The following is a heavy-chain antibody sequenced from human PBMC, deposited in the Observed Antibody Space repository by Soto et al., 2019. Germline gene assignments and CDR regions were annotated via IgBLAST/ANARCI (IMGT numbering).Heavy chain of an antibody. CDR3: ARSRITMIVVPSAFDI. V-gene: IGHV4-30-2*01. J-gene: IGHJ3*02. D-gene: IGHD3-22*01. Sequence: SETLSLTCAVSGGSISSGGYSWSWIRQPPGKGLEWIGYIYHSGSTYYNPSLKSRVTISVDRSKNQFSLKLSSVTAADTAVYYCARSRITMIVVPSAFDIWGQGTMVTVSS. CDR1: GGSISSGGYS. CDR2: IYHSGST.